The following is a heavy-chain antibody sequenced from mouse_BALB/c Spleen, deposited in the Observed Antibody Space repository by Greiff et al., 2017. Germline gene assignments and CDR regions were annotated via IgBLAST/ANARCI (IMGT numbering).Heavy chain of an antibody. Sequence: VKLMESGAELARPGASVKMSCKASGYTFTSYTMHWVKQRPGQGLEWIGYINPSSGYTNYNQKFKDKATLTADKSSSTAYMQLSSLTSEDSAVYYCAKMILDWYFDVWGAGTTVTVSS. CDR3: AKMILDWYFDV. V-gene: IGHV1-4*01. CDR1: GYTFTSYT. CDR2: INPSSGYT. D-gene: IGHD2-3*01. J-gene: IGHJ1*01.